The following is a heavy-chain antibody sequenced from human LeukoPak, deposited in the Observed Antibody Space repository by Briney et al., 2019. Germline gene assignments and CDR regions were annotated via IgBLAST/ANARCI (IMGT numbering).Heavy chain of an antibody. CDR3: ARLRLGELSSYAFDY. V-gene: IGHV4-39*01. CDR2: IYYSGST. J-gene: IGHJ4*02. CDR1: GGSISSSSYY. D-gene: IGHD3-16*02. Sequence: SETLSLTCTVSGGSISSSSYYWGWIRQPPGKGLEWIGSIYYSGSTYYNPSLKSRVTISVDTSKNQFSLKLSSVTAADTAVYYCARLRLGELSSYAFDYWGQGTLVTVSS.